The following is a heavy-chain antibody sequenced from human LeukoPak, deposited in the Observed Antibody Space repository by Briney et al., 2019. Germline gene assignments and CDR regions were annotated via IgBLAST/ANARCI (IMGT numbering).Heavy chain of an antibody. Sequence: PSETLSLTCNVSGDSLKSNNYYWGWIRQSPEKGLEWIGSIHHTGSTYYNPSLNSRLSMSVDTSNSQFALKVTSVTAADTAVYYCARLLYYDILTDNYYKYYMDVWGKGTTVTVSS. D-gene: IGHD3-9*01. V-gene: IGHV4-39*01. CDR2: IHHTGST. J-gene: IGHJ6*03. CDR1: GDSLKSNNYY. CDR3: ARLLYYDILTDNYYKYYMDV.